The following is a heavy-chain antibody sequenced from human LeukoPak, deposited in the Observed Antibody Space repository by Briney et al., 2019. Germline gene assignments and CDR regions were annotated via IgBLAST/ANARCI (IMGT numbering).Heavy chain of an antibody. D-gene: IGHD2-2*01. CDR3: ARGLSRSSTSWEFYYYYYMDV. V-gene: IGHV4-61*02. J-gene: IGHJ6*03. CDR2: IYTSGST. Sequence: PSETLSLTCTVSGGSISSGSYYWSWIRQPAGKGLEWIGRIYTSGSTNYNPSLKSRVTISVDTSKNQFSLKLSSVTAADTAVYYCARGLSRSSTSWEFYYYYYMDVWGKGTTVTVSS. CDR1: GGSISSGSYY.